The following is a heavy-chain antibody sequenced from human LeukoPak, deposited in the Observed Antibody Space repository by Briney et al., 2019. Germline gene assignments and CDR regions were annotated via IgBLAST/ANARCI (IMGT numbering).Heavy chain of an antibody. CDR2: LSGSTTYI. CDR3: ARTRYCGGGSCFALDY. J-gene: IGHJ4*02. CDR1: GFDFTTHS. V-gene: IGHV3-21*01. D-gene: IGHD2-15*01. Sequence: GGSLRLSCAASGFDFTTHSMNWVRQAPGKGLEWVSSLSGSTTYIYYADSVKGRFTISRDNAKNSLYLQMNSLRAEDTAIYYCARTRYCGGGSCFALDYWGLGTLVTVSS.